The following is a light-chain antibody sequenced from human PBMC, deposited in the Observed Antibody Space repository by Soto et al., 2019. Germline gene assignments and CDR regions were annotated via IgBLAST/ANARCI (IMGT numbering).Light chain of an antibody. Sequence: DVRMTQSPSSLSASVGDTITITCRASRTINTYLNWFQQKPGEPPRLLIYGSSTLHDGVPSRYSGSGSGADFTLTISGLHPEDFASNHCQQTYSDISFGGGTKV. CDR1: RTINTY. J-gene: IGKJ4*01. V-gene: IGKV1-39*01. CDR2: GSS. CDR3: QQTYSDIS.